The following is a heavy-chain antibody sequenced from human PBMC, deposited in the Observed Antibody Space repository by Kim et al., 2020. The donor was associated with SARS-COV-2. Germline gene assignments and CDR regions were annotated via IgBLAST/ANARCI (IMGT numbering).Heavy chain of an antibody. CDR1: GFTFDDYT. D-gene: IGHD4-17*01. CDR2: INWDGSKP. Sequence: GGSLRLSCAASGFTFDDYTLHWVRQAPGKGLEWVSSINWDGSKPYYADSVKGRFTISRDNSVNSLFLQMSRLRSEDTALYFCVKDMSMNTMTVFDSWGQGPLVTVSS. CDR3: VKDMSMNTMTVFDS. J-gene: IGHJ4*02. V-gene: IGHV3-43*01.